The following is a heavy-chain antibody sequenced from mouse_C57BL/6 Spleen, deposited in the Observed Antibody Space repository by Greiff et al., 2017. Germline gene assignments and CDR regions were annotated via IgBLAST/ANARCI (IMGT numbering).Heavy chain of an antibody. CDR3: ARGYGSGSYFDY. J-gene: IGHJ2*01. Sequence: QVQLQQSGAELVMPGASVKLSCKASGYTFTSYWMHWVKQRPGQGLEWIGEIDPTDSYPNYNQKFKGKSTLTVDKSSSTAYMQLSSLTSEDSAVYYCARGYGSGSYFDYWGQGTTLTVSS. V-gene: IGHV1-69*01. D-gene: IGHD1-1*01. CDR2: IDPTDSYP. CDR1: GYTFTSYW.